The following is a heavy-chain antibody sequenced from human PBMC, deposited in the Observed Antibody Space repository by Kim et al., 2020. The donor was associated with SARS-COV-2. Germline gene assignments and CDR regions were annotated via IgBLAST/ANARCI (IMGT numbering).Heavy chain of an antibody. D-gene: IGHD5-12*01. J-gene: IGHJ5*02. V-gene: IGHV4-59*01. CDR3: ASGVRGDGYNDWFDP. CDR1: GGSISSYY. Sequence: SETLSLTCTVSGGSISSYYWSWIRQPPGKGLEWIGYIYYSGSTNYNPSLKSRVTISVDTSKNQFSLKLSSVTGPDTAVYYWASGVRGDGYNDWFDPWGQGTLVTVSS. CDR2: IYYSGST.